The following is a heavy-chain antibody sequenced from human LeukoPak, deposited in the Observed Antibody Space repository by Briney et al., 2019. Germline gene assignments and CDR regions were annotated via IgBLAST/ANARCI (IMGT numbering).Heavy chain of an antibody. J-gene: IGHJ4*02. CDR3: ARAGGGYYFDY. CDR2: IYYSGST. CDR1: GGSISSSSYY. Sequence: SETLSLTCTVSGGSISSSSYYWGWIRQPPGKGLEWIGSIYYSGSTYYNPSLKSRVTISVDTSKNQFSLKLSSVTAADTAVYYCARAGGGYYFDYWGQGTLVTVSS. V-gene: IGHV4-39*01. D-gene: IGHD3-16*01.